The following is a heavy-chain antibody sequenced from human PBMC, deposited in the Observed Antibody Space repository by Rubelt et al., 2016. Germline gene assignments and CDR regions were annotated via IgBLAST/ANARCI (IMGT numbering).Heavy chain of an antibody. CDR1: GGSISSSSYY. J-gene: IGHJ4*02. V-gene: IGHV4-39*01. D-gene: IGHD1-26*01. Sequence: QLQLQESGPGLVKPSETLSLTCTVSGGSISSSSYYWGWIRQPPGKGLEWIGSIYYSGSTYYNPPLKRRCTISVDTSKNQFSRKLRSVTAADTAVYYCARVVGATMGSDYWGQGTLVTVSS. CDR2: IYYSGST. CDR3: ARVVGATMGSDY.